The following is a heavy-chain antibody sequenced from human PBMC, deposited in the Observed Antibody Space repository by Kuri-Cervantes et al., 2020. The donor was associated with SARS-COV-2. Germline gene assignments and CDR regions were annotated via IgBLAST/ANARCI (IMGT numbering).Heavy chain of an antibody. V-gene: IGHV3-7*01. Sequence: GESLKSSCVASGFTFSSYWMSWVRQAPGKGLEWVASINQDGSEKYYVDSVKDRFTISRDTAKNSLYLQMNSLRAEDTAVYYCASAFGGAWYYVFDYWGQGTLVTVSS. CDR3: ASAFGGAWYYVFDY. CDR1: GFTFSSYW. D-gene: IGHD2-21*02. J-gene: IGHJ4*02. CDR2: INQDGSEK.